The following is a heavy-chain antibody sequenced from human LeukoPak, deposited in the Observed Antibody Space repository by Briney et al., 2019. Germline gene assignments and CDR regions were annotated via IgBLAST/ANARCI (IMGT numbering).Heavy chain of an antibody. Sequence: GGSLRLSCAASGFTFSSYWMHWVRQAPGKGLVWVSRINTDGSSTSYADSVKGRFTISRDNAKNTLYLRMNSLRAEDTAVYYCARAGGFGYYFDYWGQGTLVTVSS. CDR1: GFTFSSYW. CDR3: ARAGGFGYYFDY. CDR2: INTDGSST. V-gene: IGHV3-74*01. J-gene: IGHJ4*02. D-gene: IGHD3-10*01.